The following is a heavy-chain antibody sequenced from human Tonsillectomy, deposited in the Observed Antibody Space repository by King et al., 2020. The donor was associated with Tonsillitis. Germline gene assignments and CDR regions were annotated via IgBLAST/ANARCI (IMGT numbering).Heavy chain of an antibody. J-gene: IGHJ4*02. D-gene: IGHD5-12*01. CDR3: AKVGVSGYSEYVLVQGFDY. CDR2: ISGSGGST. V-gene: IGHV3-23*04. CDR1: AFTFSSYA. Sequence: VQLVESGGGLVQPGGSLRLSCAASAFTFSSYAMSWVRQAPGKGLEWVSAISGSGGSTYYADSVKGRFTISRDNSKNTVYLQMNSLRAEDTAIYYCAKVGVSGYSEYVLVQGFDYWGQGTLVTVSS.